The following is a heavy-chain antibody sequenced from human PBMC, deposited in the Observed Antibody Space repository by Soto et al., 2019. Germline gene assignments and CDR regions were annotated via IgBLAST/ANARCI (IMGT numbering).Heavy chain of an antibody. Sequence: PSETLSLTCTVSGGSISSYYWSWIRQPPGKGLEWIGYIYYSGSTNYNPSLKSRVTISVDTSKNQFSLKLSSVTAADTAVYYCARGIVVVPVAMRYFDYWGQGTLVTVSS. J-gene: IGHJ4*02. CDR3: ARGIVVVPVAMRYFDY. CDR1: GGSISSYY. CDR2: IYYSGST. D-gene: IGHD2-2*01. V-gene: IGHV4-59*01.